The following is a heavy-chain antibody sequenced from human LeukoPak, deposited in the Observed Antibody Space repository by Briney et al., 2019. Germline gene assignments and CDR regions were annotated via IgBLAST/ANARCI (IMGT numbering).Heavy chain of an antibody. CDR1: GYTFTDYY. J-gene: IGHJ6*03. Sequence: ASVKVSCKAFGYTFTDYYMHWVRQAPGQGLEWMGWINPDSGGTTYSQNFQGRVTMTRDTSISTAYMELSRLRSDDTAVYYCARGNFDYSEYYMDVWGKGTTVTVSS. CDR3: ARGNFDYSEYYMDV. D-gene: IGHD3-9*01. V-gene: IGHV1-2*02. CDR2: INPDSGGT.